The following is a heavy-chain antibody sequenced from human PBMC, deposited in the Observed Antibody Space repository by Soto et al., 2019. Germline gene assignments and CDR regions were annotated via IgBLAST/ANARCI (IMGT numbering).Heavy chain of an antibody. V-gene: IGHV3-23*01. Sequence: PGGSLRLSCAASGFTFSNSAMTWVRQAPAKGLEWVSTIRDSESGGSTDYADAVKGRFTISSDESKNTLCLQMSSLRAEDTAMYYCAKVRVGIDVDFDYWGQGALVTVSS. J-gene: IGHJ4*02. CDR2: IRDSESGGST. CDR3: AKVRVGIDVDFDY. CDR1: GFTFSNSA. D-gene: IGHD2-21*01.